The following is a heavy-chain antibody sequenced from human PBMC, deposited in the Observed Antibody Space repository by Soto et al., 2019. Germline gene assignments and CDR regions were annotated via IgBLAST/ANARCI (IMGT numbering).Heavy chain of an antibody. J-gene: IGHJ4*02. CDR3: TRTYASTARDFDY. CDR1: GFTFSNYW. V-gene: IGHV3-7*05. Sequence: EVQLVESGGGLVQPGGSLRLSCAASGFTFSNYWMSWVRQAPGKGLEWVANIQQDGSEKHYVDSAKGRFTISRDNADNSLYLQMNSLRAEDTAVYYCTRTYASTARDFDYWGQGTLVTVSS. CDR2: IQQDGSEK. D-gene: IGHD6-6*01.